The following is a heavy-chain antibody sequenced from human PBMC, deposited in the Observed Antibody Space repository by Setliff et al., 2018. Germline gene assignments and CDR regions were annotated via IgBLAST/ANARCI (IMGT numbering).Heavy chain of an antibody. D-gene: IGHD1-1*01. J-gene: IGHJ4*02. V-gene: IGHV4-39*01. Sequence: PSETLSLTCTVSGASISNGTYYWAWIRQPPGKGLEWIGRIYYRGTTYSNASLASRLAISADTSKNQFSLKLTSVTAADTAVYYCARTGTYRYFDYWGQGTRVTVSS. CDR1: GASISNGTYY. CDR3: ARTGTYRYFDY. CDR2: IYYRGTT.